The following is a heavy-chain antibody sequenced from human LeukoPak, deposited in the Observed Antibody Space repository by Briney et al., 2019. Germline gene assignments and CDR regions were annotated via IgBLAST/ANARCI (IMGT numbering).Heavy chain of an antibody. J-gene: IGHJ4*02. CDR1: GDSISSGDYY. CDR3: ARDVPYYGSGSYFDY. Sequence: PSETRSLTCTVSGDSISSGDYYWSWIRQPPGKGLEWIGYIYYSGSTYYNPSLKSRVTISVDMSKTQFSLKLSSVTAADTAVYYCARDVPYYGSGSYFDYWGQGTLIVVSS. D-gene: IGHD3-10*01. CDR2: IYYSGST. V-gene: IGHV4-30-4*01.